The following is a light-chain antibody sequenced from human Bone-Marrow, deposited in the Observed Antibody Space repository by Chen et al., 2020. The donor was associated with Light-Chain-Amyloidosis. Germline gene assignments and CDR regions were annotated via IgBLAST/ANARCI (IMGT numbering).Light chain of an antibody. J-gene: IGLJ3*02. Sequence: QTVVTPEPSLTVSPGGTVTLTCASSTGAVTSGHYPNWFQQKPGQAPRALIYSATNKTPLTPPRFPGPLLWGQASLTLARVQAEDEAGYYCLLFYGASLVFGGGTKLTVL. V-gene: IGLV7-43*01. CDR1: TGAVTSGHY. CDR3: LLFYGASLV. CDR2: SAT.